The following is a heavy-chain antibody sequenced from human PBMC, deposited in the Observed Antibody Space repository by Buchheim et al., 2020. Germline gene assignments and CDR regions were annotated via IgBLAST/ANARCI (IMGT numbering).Heavy chain of an antibody. V-gene: IGHV3-30-3*01. Sequence: QVQLVESGGGVVQPGRSLRLSCAASGFTFSSYAMHWVRQAPGKGLEWVAVISYDGSNKYYADSVKGRFTISRDNSKNTLDLQMNSLRAEDTAVYYCARALGFDYWGQGTL. CDR1: GFTFSSYA. J-gene: IGHJ4*02. CDR3: ARALGFDY. D-gene: IGHD3-16*01. CDR2: ISYDGSNK.